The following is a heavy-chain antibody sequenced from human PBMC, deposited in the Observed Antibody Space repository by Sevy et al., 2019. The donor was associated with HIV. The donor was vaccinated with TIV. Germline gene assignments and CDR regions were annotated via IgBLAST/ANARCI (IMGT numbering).Heavy chain of an antibody. Sequence: GGSLRLSCAASGFTFSDYGMHWVRQAPGKGLEWVVVISYDGSNKYYADSVKGRFTISRDNSKNTLYLQMNSLRAEDTAVYYCAKDPRWLQSYYYYGMDVWGQGTTVTVSS. V-gene: IGHV3-30*18. CDR1: GFTFSDYG. CDR3: AKDPRWLQSYYYYGMDV. D-gene: IGHD5-12*01. CDR2: ISYDGSNK. J-gene: IGHJ6*02.